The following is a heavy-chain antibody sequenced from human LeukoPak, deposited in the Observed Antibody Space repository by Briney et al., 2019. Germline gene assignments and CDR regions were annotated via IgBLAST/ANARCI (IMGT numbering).Heavy chain of an antibody. CDR2: IIPIFGTA. V-gene: IGHV1-69*06. J-gene: IGHJ5*02. Sequence: ASVKVSCKASGYSFTGHYMHWVRQAPGQGLEWMGGIIPIFGTANYAQKFQGRVTITADKSTSTAYMELSSLRSEDTAVYYCARGLFTMVRGVYNWFDPWGQGTLVTVSS. D-gene: IGHD3-10*01. CDR3: ARGLFTMVRGVYNWFDP. CDR1: GYSFTGHY.